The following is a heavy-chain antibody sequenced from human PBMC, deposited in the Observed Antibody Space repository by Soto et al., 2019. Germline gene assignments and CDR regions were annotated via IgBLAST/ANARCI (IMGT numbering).Heavy chain of an antibody. CDR2: ISYDGSNK. CDR1: GFTFSSYG. D-gene: IGHD3-9*01. Sequence: GESLKISCAASGFTFSSYGMHWVRQAPGKGLEWVAVISYDGSNKYYADSVKGRFTISRDNSKNTLYLQMNSLRAEDTAVYYCAKDRGDILTGYGHVWGQGTTVTVSS. CDR3: AKDRGDILTGYGHV. J-gene: IGHJ6*02. V-gene: IGHV3-30*18.